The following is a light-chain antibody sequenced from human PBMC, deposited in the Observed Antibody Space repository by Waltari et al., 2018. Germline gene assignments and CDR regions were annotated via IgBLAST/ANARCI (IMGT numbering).Light chain of an antibody. CDR3: CSYASSSILL. V-gene: IGLV2-23*02. J-gene: IGLJ2*01. CDR2: EVT. Sequence: QSALTQPASVSGSPGQSLTISCTGTSSDVGTYNLVSCYQQHPGKAPKLMIYEVTKRPSGVSNRFSGSKSGNTASLTISGLQAEDEADYYCCSYASSSILLFGGGTKLTVL. CDR1: SSDVGTYNL.